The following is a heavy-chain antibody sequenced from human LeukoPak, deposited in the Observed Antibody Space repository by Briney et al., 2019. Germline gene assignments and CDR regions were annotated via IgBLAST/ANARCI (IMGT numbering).Heavy chain of an antibody. CDR3: ASGDEVMRRPEYYSDY. Sequence: PGGSLRLSCAASGFTFSSYAMSWVRQAPGKGLEWVSLISGSGGSTYYADSVKGRFTISRDNSKNTLYLQMNSLRSDDTAVYYCASGDEVMRRPEYYSDYWGQGTLVTVSS. CDR1: GFTFSSYA. CDR2: ISGSGGST. J-gene: IGHJ4*02. V-gene: IGHV3-23*01. D-gene: IGHD2-2*01.